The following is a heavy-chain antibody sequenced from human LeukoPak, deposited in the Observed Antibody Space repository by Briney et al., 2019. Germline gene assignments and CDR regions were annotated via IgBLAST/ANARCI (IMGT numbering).Heavy chain of an antibody. V-gene: IGHV4-59*01. D-gene: IGHD5-24*01. CDR2: IYYSGST. CDR3: AREGLGLGDGYNSPFDY. Sequence: SETLSLTCTVSGGSISSYYWSWIRQPPGKGLEWIGYIYYSGSTNYNPSLKSRVTISVDTSKNQFSLKLSSVTAADTAVYYCAREGLGLGDGYNSPFDYWGQGTLVTVSS. CDR1: GGSISSYY. J-gene: IGHJ4*02.